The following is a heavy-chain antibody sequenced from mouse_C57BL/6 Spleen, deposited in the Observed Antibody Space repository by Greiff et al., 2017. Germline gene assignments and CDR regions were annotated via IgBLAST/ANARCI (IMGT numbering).Heavy chain of an antibody. V-gene: IGHV1-26*01. CDR1: GYTFTDYY. Sequence: VQLHQSGPELVKPGASVKISCKASGYTFTDYYMNWVKQSHGKSLEWIGDINPNNGGTSYNQKFKGKATLTVDKSSSTAYLELRSLTSDVSAVYYCARSGTDYWGQGTTLTVSS. J-gene: IGHJ2*01. CDR3: ARSGTDY. D-gene: IGHD3-3*01. CDR2: INPNNGGT.